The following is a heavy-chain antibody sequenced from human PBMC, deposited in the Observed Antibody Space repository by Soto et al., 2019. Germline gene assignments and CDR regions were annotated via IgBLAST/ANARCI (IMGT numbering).Heavy chain of an antibody. V-gene: IGHV1-8*01. D-gene: IGHD6-19*01. CDR2: MNPSTGNT. CDR1: GYTFTSYD. Sequence: QVQLVQSGAEVKKPGASVKVPRKASGYTFTSYDIIWVRQATGQGLEWMGWMNPSTGNTDSAEKFQGRLTMTRNTSISTVYMELSSLSFEDTAVYYCARGRIIVAGGFDPWGQGTLVTVSS. CDR3: ARGRIIVAGGFDP. J-gene: IGHJ5*02.